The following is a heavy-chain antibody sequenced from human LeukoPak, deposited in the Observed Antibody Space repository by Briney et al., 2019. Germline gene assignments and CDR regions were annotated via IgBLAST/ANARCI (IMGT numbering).Heavy chain of an antibody. V-gene: IGHV4-30-4*01. CDR1: GGLISRIEYY. CDR2: IYHTGTT. Sequence: SETLSLTCAVSGGLISRIEYYWGWVRQSPVRGLEWLGHIYHTGTTLYSPHLNNRLTLSVDSSKNQFSLTLNSVTAADTAVYYCASVSVWELATHPGGSFDYWGRGILVTVSS. D-gene: IGHD1-26*01. J-gene: IGHJ4*02. CDR3: ASVSVWELATHPGGSFDY.